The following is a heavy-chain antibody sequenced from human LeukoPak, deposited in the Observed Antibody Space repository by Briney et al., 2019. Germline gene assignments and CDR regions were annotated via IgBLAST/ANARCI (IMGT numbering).Heavy chain of an antibody. D-gene: IGHD2-2*01. CDR2: IYTSGST. CDR3: AREWWGYCSSTSCYGAYYYYYMDV. CDR1: GGSFSSYY. Sequence: NPSETLSLTCTVSGGSFSSYYWSWIRQPAGKGLEWVGRIYTSGSTKYNPSPKSRVTMSVDTSKNQFFPKLSSVTAADTAVYYCAREWWGYCSSTSCYGAYYYYYMDVWGKGTTVTVSS. V-gene: IGHV4-4*07. J-gene: IGHJ6*03.